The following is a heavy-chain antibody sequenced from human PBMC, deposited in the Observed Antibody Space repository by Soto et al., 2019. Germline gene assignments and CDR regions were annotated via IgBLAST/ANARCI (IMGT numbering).Heavy chain of an antibody. D-gene: IGHD2-2*01. CDR1: GYTFPGNY. CDR3: ARGYCSSSGCSHYFDY. V-gene: IGHV1-2*02. Sequence: ASVKVSWKASGYTFPGNYMHWGRQAPGQGLEWMALINPTSGGTNYAQKFQGRVTMTWDTSISTAYMELSRLRSDDTAIYYCARGYCSSSGCSHYFDYWGQGTLVTVSS. J-gene: IGHJ4*02. CDR2: INPTSGGT.